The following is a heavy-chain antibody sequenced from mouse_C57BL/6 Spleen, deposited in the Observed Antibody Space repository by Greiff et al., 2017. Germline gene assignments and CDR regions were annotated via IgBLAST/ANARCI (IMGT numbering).Heavy chain of an antibody. CDR2: IYPGDGDT. J-gene: IGHJ1*03. V-gene: IGHV1-82*01. Sequence: QVQLKESGPELVKPGASVKISCKASGYAFSSSWMNWVKQRPGKGLEWIGRIYPGDGDTNYNGKFKGKATLTADKSSSTAYMQLSSLTSEDSAVYFCARAITTVERYFDVWGTGTTVTVSS. CDR3: ARAITTVERYFDV. D-gene: IGHD1-1*01. CDR1: GYAFSSSW.